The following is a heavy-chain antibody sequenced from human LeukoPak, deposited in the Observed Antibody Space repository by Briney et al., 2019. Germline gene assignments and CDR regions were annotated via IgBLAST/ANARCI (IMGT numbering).Heavy chain of an antibody. J-gene: IGHJ4*02. V-gene: IGHV4-34*01. CDR2: INHSGST. Sequence: SETLSLTCAVYGGSFSGYYWSWIRQPPGKGLEWIGEINHSGSTNYNPSLKSRVTISVDTSKNQFSLKLNSVTAADTAVYYCARDKQPGDYWGQGTLVTVSS. CDR1: GGSFSGYY. D-gene: IGHD3-10*01. CDR3: ARDKQPGDY.